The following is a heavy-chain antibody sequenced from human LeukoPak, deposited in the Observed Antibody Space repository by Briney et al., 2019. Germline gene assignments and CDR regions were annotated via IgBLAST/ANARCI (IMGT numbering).Heavy chain of an antibody. CDR2: IIPIFGTA. CDR1: GGTFSSYA. D-gene: IGHD2-2*01. Sequence: SVKVSCKXSGGTFSSYAISWVRQAPGQGLEWMGGIIPIFGTANYAQKFQGRVTITADESTSTAYMELSSLRSEDTAVYYCAPYCSSTSCFNYWGQGTLVTVSS. V-gene: IGHV1-69*13. CDR3: APYCSSTSCFNY. J-gene: IGHJ4*02.